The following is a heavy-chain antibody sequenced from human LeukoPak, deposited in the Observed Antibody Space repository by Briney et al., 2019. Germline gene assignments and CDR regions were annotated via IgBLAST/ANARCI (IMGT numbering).Heavy chain of an antibody. CDR3: ARRAGGRITIFGVVTKPYYFDY. V-gene: IGHV4-34*01. J-gene: IGHJ4*02. Sequence: PSETLSLTCAVYGGSFSGYYWSWIRQPPGKGLEWIGEINHSGSTNYNPSLKSRVTMSVDTSKNQFSLKLSSVTAADTAVYYCARRAGGRITIFGVVTKPYYFDYWGQGTLVTVSS. CDR1: GGSFSGYY. D-gene: IGHD3-3*01. CDR2: INHSGST.